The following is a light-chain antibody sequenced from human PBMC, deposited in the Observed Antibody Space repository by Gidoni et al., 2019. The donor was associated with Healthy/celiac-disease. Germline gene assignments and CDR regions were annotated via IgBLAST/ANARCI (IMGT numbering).Light chain of an antibody. CDR3: SSYTSISTRV. Sequence: SALTQPAYVSGSPGQSITTACTGTSRAVGGDNQVYWYHPHPGKAPKLMLYEVNNRPAGVSHRFAGSTSGNAAPLTSARLQAEDEADYYCSSYTSISTRVFGTGTKVTVL. V-gene: IGLV2-14*01. CDR2: EVN. J-gene: IGLJ1*01. CDR1: SRAVGGDNQ.